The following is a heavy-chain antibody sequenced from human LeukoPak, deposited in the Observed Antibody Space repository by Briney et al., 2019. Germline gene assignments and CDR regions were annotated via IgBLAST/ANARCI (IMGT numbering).Heavy chain of an antibody. CDR2: INSDGSST. CDR1: GFTFGSYW. J-gene: IGHJ4*02. Sequence: GGSLRLSCAASGFTFGSYWMHWVRHAPGKGLVWVSRINSDGSSTSYADSVKGRFTISRDNAKNTLYLQMNSLRAEDTAVYYCARADYYCSSTSCGFDYWGQGTLVTVSS. V-gene: IGHV3-74*01. CDR3: ARADYYCSSTSCGFDY. D-gene: IGHD2-2*01.